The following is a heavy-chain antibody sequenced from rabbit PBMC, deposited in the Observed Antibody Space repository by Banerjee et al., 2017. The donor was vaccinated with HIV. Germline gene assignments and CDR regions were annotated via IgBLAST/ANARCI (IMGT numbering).Heavy chain of an antibody. V-gene: IGHV1S45*01. CDR3: ARYGSDSGNYHVFNL. Sequence: QEQLEESGGGLVKPEGSLTLTCKASGFSFSSYYYMCWVRQAPGKGLELIACIGTTSGSTYYASWVNGRFTISKTSSTTVTLQMTSLTAADTATYFCARYGSDSGNYHVFNLWGPGTLVTVS. D-gene: IGHD1-1*01. CDR1: GFSFSSYYY. CDR2: IGTTSGST. J-gene: IGHJ4*01.